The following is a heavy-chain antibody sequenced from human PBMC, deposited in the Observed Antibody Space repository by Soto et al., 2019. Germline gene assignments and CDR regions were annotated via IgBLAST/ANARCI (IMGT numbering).Heavy chain of an antibody. J-gene: IGHJ4*02. Sequence: GGSLRLSCAASGFTFSSYSMNWVRQAPGKGLEWVSSISSSSSYIYYADSVKGRFTISRDNAKNSLYLQMNSLRAEDTAVYYCAVDSFNAAALDYWGQGTLVTVSS. CDR3: AVDSFNAAALDY. V-gene: IGHV3-21*01. CDR1: GFTFSSYS. D-gene: IGHD6-13*01. CDR2: ISSSSSYI.